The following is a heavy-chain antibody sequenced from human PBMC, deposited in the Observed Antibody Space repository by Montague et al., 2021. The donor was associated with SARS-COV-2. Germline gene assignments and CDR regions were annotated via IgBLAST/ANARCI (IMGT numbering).Heavy chain of an antibody. CDR1: GFTSNYYV. CDR3: ARAGDSAHCYFDS. Sequence: SLRLSCAASGFTSNYYVMSWVRQAPGKGLEWVSVIYSGGSDSYFADSVKGRFTVSRDNSKSTLYLHMHSMGVDDTAVYYCARAGDSAHCYFDSWGQGTLVTVSS. D-gene: IGHD1-26*01. J-gene: IGHJ4*02. CDR2: IYSGGSDS. V-gene: IGHV3-23*03.